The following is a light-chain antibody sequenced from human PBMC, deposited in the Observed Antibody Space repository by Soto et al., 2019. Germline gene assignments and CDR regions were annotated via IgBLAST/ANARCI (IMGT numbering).Light chain of an antibody. Sequence: QSVLTQPPSASGTPGQRVTISCSGSSSNIGSLSVDWYQHRPVTAPKLLIYSDYQRPSGVPDRFSGSKSGTSASLAISGLQSEDDADYYSASWNGTLNGLYVFGTGTKLTVL. J-gene: IGLJ1*01. CDR1: SSNIGSLS. CDR2: SDY. CDR3: ASWNGTLNGLYV. V-gene: IGLV1-44*01.